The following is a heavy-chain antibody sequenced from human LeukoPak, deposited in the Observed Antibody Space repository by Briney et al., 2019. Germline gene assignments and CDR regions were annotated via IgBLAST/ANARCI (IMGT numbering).Heavy chain of an antibody. J-gene: IGHJ4*02. D-gene: IGHD4-23*01. CDR2: INSDGSST. Sequence: GGSLRLSCAASGFTFSSYWMHWVRQAPGKGLVWVSRINSDGSSTSYADSVKGRFTISRDNAKNTLYLQMNSLRAEDTAVYYCARVRGYGGNSDGFDYWGQGTLVTVSS. CDR3: ARVRGYGGNSDGFDY. CDR1: GFTFSSYW. V-gene: IGHV3-74*01.